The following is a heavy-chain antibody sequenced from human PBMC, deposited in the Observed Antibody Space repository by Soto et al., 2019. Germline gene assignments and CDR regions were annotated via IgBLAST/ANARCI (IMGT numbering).Heavy chain of an antibody. Sequence: GASVKVSCKASGYTFTSYDINWVRQATGQGLEWMGWMNPNSGNTGYAQKFQGRVTMTRNTSISTAYMELSSLRDEDTAVYYCARAASQHTPFDYWGPGTLVTLSS. CDR3: ARAASQHTPFDY. CDR2: MNPNSGNT. V-gene: IGHV1-8*01. J-gene: IGHJ4*02. D-gene: IGHD2-21*01. CDR1: GYTFTSYD.